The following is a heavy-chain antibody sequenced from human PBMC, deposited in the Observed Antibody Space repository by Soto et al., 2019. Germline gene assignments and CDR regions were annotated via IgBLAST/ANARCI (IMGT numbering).Heavy chain of an antibody. V-gene: IGHV3-23*01. CDR2: ISGTAGDT. Sequence: GGSLRLSCAASGFTFSSYTMSWVRQAPGKGLEWVSAISGTAGDTYYPGSVKGRFTISRENAKNSLYLQMNSLRAEDTAVYYCARDIAARLYGMDVWGQGTTVTVSS. D-gene: IGHD6-6*01. CDR1: GFTFSSYT. J-gene: IGHJ6*02. CDR3: ARDIAARLYGMDV.